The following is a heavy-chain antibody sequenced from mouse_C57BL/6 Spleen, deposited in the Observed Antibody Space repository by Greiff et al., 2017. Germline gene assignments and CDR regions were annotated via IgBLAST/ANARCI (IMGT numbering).Heavy chain of an antibody. Sequence: EVQLVESGPGLVKPSQSLSLTCSVTGYSITSGYYWNWIRQFPGNKLEWMGYISYDGSNNYNPSLKNRISITRDTSKNQFFLKLNSVTTEDTATYYCARGDWDEYFDVWGTGTTVTVSS. CDR2: ISYDGSN. J-gene: IGHJ1*03. D-gene: IGHD4-1*01. CDR3: ARGDWDEYFDV. V-gene: IGHV3-6*01. CDR1: GYSITSGYY.